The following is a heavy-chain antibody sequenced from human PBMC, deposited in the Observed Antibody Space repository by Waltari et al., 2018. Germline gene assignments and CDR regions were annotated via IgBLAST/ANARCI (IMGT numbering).Heavy chain of an antibody. J-gene: IGHJ4*02. CDR1: GYTLTELS. CDR3: ATDHHRQSGDDI. Sequence: QVQLLQSGAEVKKPGASVKVSCKVSGYTLTELSIHWVRQSPGKGLEWMGGYDPEIGETVYAQDFQGRVSMTEDTSSDTAHRELSSLRSDDTAVYYCATDHHRQSGDDIWGQGTLVSVSS. V-gene: IGHV1-24*01. CDR2: YDPEIGET. D-gene: IGHD5-12*01.